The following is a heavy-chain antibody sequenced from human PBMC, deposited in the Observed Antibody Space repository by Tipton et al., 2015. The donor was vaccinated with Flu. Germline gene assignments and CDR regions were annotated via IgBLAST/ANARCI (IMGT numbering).Heavy chain of an antibody. V-gene: IGHV4-38-2*02. D-gene: IGHD3-16*01. CDR1: GYSISTGDY. CDR2: VYHTGTT. CDR3: ARSSTRGESDF. Sequence: TLSLTCNVSGYSISTGDYWGWIRQPPGKGLEWLANVYHTGTTFYKPSLRSRLTISVDTSKNQISLKLTSVSVADTAVHYCARSSTRGESDFWGQGILVTVSS. J-gene: IGHJ4*02.